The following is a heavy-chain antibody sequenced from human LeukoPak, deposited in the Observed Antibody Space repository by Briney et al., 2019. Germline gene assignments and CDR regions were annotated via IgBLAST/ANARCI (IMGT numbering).Heavy chain of an antibody. V-gene: IGHV3-7*02. J-gene: IGHJ4*02. CDR1: GFTFSRYW. D-gene: IGHD2-2*01. CDR2: IKQDGSEK. Sequence: PGGSLRLSCAASGFTFSRYWVSWVRQAPGKGLEWVANIKQDGSEKYYVDSVKGRFAISRDNVKNSLHLQMNSLRAEDTAVYYCAVDFSRTSCYDLYYWGQGTLVTVSS. CDR3: AVDFSRTSCYDLYY.